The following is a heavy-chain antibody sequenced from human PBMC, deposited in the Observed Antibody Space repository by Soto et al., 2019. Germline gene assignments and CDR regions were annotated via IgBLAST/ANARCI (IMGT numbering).Heavy chain of an antibody. CDR1: GLTLTDAW. D-gene: IGHD3-22*01. CDR3: AYYRDSRAVHFYS. V-gene: IGHV3-15*07. J-gene: IGHJ4*02. CDR2: LKSKTNGGTA. Sequence: EVQLVESGGGLVKPLESLRLSCTDSGLTLTDAWMKWVRQAPGKGLEWVGRLKSKTNGGTADYAAPVRGRFTILRDHTKNMLYLQMHSLKTEDTTVYYCAYYRDSRAVHFYSWGQGTLVNVSS.